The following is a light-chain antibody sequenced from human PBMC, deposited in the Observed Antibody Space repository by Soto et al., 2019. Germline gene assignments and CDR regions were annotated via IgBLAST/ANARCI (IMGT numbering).Light chain of an antibody. CDR1: QSVNSY. CDR3: QQRSNWPLT. J-gene: IGKJ4*01. V-gene: IGKV3-11*01. Sequence: EIVLIQSPATLSLSPGERATLSCRASQSVNSYLAWYQQKPGQAPRLLIYDASNRATGIPARFSGSGSGTDFTLTISSLEPEDFAVYYCQQRSNWPLTFGGGTKVDIK. CDR2: DAS.